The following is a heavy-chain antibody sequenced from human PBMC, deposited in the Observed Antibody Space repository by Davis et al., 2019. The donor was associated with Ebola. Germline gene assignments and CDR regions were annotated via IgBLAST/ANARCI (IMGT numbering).Heavy chain of an antibody. J-gene: IGHJ6*03. CDR3: ARGRDSTYYMDV. CDR2: ISAYNGNT. Sequence: ASVTVSCQASGYTFTSYGISWVRQAPGQGLEWMGWISAYNGNTNYAQKLQGRVTMTTDTSTSTAYMELRSLRSDDTAVYYCARGRDSTYYMDVWGKGTTVTVSS. V-gene: IGHV1-18*04. CDR1: GYTFTSYG. D-gene: IGHD3-10*01.